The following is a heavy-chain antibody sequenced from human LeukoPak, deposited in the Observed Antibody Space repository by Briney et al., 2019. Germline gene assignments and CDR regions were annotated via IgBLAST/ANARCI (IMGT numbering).Heavy chain of an antibody. J-gene: IGHJ3*02. CDR1: GFTFDDYT. D-gene: IGHD6-13*01. CDR2: ISWDGGST. CDR3: AKDMAAAGISSTQIDAFDI. V-gene: IGHV3-43*01. Sequence: GSLRLSCAASGFTFDDYTMHWVRQAPGKGLEWVSLISWDGGSTYYADSVKGRFTISRDNSKNSLYLQMNSLRTEDTALYYCAKDMAAAGISSTQIDAFDIWGQGTMVTVSS.